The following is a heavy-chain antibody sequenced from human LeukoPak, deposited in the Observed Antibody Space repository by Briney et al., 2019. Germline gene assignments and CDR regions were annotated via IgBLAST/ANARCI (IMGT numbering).Heavy chain of an antibody. CDR3: TRAPIHLWTHTGMDV. CDR2: IRSKAYRGTT. D-gene: IGHD5-18*01. Sequence: PGGSLRLSCTASGFTFGDHAMSWVRQAPGKGLEWVGFIRSKAYRGTTEYAASVKGRFTISRDDSNSIAYLQMNSLKTEDTALNYCTRAPIHLWTHTGMDVWGQGTTVTAS. V-gene: IGHV3-49*04. CDR1: GFTFGDHA. J-gene: IGHJ6*02.